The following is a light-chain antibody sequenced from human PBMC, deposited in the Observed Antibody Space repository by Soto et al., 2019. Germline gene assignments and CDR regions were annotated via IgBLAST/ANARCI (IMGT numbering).Light chain of an antibody. CDR1: QSVSSN. Sequence: EILMTQSPATLSVSPGGTATLPCRASQSVSSNLAWYQQKPGQAPRLLISGASTRATGVPARFSGSGSGTEFTLTISSLQSEDFAVYYCQQYNEWPPATFGQGTRVEIK. J-gene: IGKJ1*01. CDR3: QQYNEWPPAT. V-gene: IGKV3-15*01. CDR2: GAS.